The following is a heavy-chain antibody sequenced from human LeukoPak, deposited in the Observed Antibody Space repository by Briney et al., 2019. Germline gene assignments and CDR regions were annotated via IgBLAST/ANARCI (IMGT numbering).Heavy chain of an antibody. CDR2: ISSSSNYI. D-gene: IGHD1-26*01. V-gene: IGHV3-21*01. CDR3: ARDPYSGSYGNYYYYFMDV. CDR1: GFTFSSYS. J-gene: IGHJ6*03. Sequence: GGSLRLSCAASGFTFSSYSMNWVRQAPGKGLEWVSSISSSSNYIYYADSVKGRFTISRDNAKNSLYLQMNSLRAEDTAVYYCARDPYSGSYGNYYYYFMDVWGKGTTVTISS.